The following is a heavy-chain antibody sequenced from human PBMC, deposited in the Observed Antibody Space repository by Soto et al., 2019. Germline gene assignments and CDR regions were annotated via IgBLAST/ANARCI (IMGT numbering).Heavy chain of an antibody. CDR1: GYTLTELS. CDR2: FDPEDGET. D-gene: IGHD6-19*01. J-gene: IGHJ4*02. CDR3: ATDFSLSGWPDY. V-gene: IGHV1-24*01. Sequence: GASVKVSCKVSGYTLTELSMHWVRQAPGKGLEWMGGFDPEDGETIYAQKFQGRVTMTEDTSTDTAYMELSSLRSEDTAVYYCATDFSLSGWPDYWGQGTLVTVS.